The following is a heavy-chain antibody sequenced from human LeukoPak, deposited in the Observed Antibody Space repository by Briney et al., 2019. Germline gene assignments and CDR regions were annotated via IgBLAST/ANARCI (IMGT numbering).Heavy chain of an antibody. V-gene: IGHV1-18*01. CDR2: ISAYNGNT. CDR1: GYTFTSYG. Sequence: ASVKVSCKASGYTFTSYGISWVRQAPGQGLEWMGWISAYNGNTNYAQKLPGRVTMTTDTSTSTAYMELRSLRSDDTAVYYCARDSGYYDSSGYYPNAFDIWGQGTMVTVSS. D-gene: IGHD3-22*01. CDR3: ARDSGYYDSSGYYPNAFDI. J-gene: IGHJ3*02.